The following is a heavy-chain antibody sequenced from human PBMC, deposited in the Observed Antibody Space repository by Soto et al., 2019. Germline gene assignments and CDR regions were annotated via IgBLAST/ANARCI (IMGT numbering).Heavy chain of an antibody. CDR2: IQYNGYS. CDR3: ARHGFGILHGHVDV. Sequence: QVQLQESGPGLVKPSETLSLTCTVSGGSITNYYCSWFRQPPGKGLEWIGYIQYNGYSAYNLSLKRRVTMTMDTSKTQFSLMLESVTATDTAVYDCARHGFGILHGHVDVWGQGTTVIVSS. J-gene: IGHJ6*02. V-gene: IGHV4-59*08. CDR1: GGSITNYY. D-gene: IGHD3-10*01.